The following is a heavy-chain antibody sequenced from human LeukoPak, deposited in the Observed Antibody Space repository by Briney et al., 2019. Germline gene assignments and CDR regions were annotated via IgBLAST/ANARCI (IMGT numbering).Heavy chain of an antibody. CDR1: GFTFSSYE. Sequence: GGSLRLSCAASGFTFSSYEMNWVRQAPGKGLEWVSYISSSGSTIYYADSVKGRFTISRDNAKNSLYLQMNSLRAEDTAVYYCVRGTKKAVAGYLDYWGQGALVTVSS. V-gene: IGHV3-48*03. D-gene: IGHD6-19*01. CDR3: VRGTKKAVAGYLDY. J-gene: IGHJ4*02. CDR2: ISSSGSTI.